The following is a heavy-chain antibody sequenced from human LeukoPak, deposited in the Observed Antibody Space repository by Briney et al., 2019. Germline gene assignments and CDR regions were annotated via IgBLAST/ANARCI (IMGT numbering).Heavy chain of an antibody. CDR2: FSGSAGST. V-gene: IGHV3-23*01. D-gene: IGHD6-19*01. Sequence: GGSLRLSCAASGFTFSNYAMSWVRQAPGKGLEWVSVFSGSAGSTFYADSVKGRFSISRDNSKNTPYLLMNSLRAEDTAVYYGAKDSGYSSGWFSYFDCWGQGTLVTVCS. CDR3: AKDSGYSSGWFSYFDC. CDR1: GFTFSNYA. J-gene: IGHJ4*02.